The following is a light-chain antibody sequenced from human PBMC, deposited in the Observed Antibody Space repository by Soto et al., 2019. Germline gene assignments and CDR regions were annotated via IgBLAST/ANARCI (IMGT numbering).Light chain of an antibody. CDR2: DAS. V-gene: IGKV3D-20*01. CDR1: KSVSSNK. Sequence: EIVLTQSPATLSLSPGERATLSCGASKSVSSNKLAWYQQKPGLAPRLVIYDASSRATGIPDRFSGSGSGTDFTLTISRLEPEDFAVYYCQQYGGSLRTFGQGTKVEIK. J-gene: IGKJ1*01. CDR3: QQYGGSLRT.